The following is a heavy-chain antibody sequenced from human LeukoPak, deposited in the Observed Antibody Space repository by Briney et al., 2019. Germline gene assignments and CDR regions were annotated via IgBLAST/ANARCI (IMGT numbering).Heavy chain of an antibody. Sequence: GGSLRLSCAASGFTFSSYGMHWVRQAPGKGLEWVAVISYDGSNKYYADSVKGRFTISRDNSKNTLYLQMNSLRAEDTAVYYCAKEGHVGSSGLRGGRSYYYGMDVWGQGTTVTVSS. V-gene: IGHV3-30*18. J-gene: IGHJ6*02. CDR1: GFTFSSYG. CDR2: ISYDGSNK. CDR3: AKEGHVGSSGLRGGRSYYYGMDV. D-gene: IGHD3-22*01.